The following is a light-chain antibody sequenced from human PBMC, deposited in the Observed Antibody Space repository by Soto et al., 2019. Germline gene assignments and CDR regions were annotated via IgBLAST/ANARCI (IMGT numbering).Light chain of an antibody. CDR2: GSS. J-gene: IGKJ1*01. CDR3: QQYNNWGT. Sequence: EIVMTQSPATLSVSPGERATLSCRASQRVSSNVAWYQPKPGQAPRLLIYGSSTGATATPARFSGSGSGTEFTLTVSNLQSEGFAYYYCQQYNNWGTVGQGTNMEIK. V-gene: IGKV3-15*01. CDR1: QRVSSN.